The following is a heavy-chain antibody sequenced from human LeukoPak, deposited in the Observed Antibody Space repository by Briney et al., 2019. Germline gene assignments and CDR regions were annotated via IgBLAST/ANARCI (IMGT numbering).Heavy chain of an antibody. CDR2: INPNSGGT. D-gene: IGHD6-13*01. Sequence: GASVKVSCKASGYTFTGYYMHWVRQAPGQGLEWMGWINPNSGGTNYAQKFQGRVTMTRDTPISTAYMELSRLRSDDTAVYYCARNREYSSSWYSNWFDPWGQGTLVTVSS. V-gene: IGHV1-2*02. CDR1: GYTFTGYY. J-gene: IGHJ5*02. CDR3: ARNREYSSSWYSNWFDP.